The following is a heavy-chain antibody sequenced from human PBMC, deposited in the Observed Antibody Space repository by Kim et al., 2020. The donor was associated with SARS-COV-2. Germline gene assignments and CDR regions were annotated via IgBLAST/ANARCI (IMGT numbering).Heavy chain of an antibody. J-gene: IGHJ4*02. Sequence: AYAASVEGRLIISRDDSKNTLFLQMNNLKTDDTAVYYCNGHDYTNYGVDYWGQGTLVTVSS. D-gene: IGHD4-4*01. CDR3: NGHDYTNYGVDY. V-gene: IGHV3-73*01.